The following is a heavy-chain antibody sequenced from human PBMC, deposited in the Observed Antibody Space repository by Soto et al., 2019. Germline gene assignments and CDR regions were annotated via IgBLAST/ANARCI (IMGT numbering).Heavy chain of an antibody. V-gene: IGHV3-7*01. D-gene: IGHD6-6*01. J-gene: IGHJ4*02. CDR2: IKEEGTEK. Sequence: GGSLRLSCVASGLTSRSYWMSWVRQGPGKGLEWVANIKEEGTEKYYVDSVKGRFTISRDIAKNSLYLEMNSLRGEDTAVYYCARSMGQLVPGAFFASWGRGTLVTVSS. CDR3: ARSMGQLVPGAFFAS. CDR1: GLTSRSYW.